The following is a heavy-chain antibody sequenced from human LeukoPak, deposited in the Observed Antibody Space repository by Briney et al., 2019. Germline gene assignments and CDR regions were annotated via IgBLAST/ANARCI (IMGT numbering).Heavy chain of an antibody. CDR1: GFTFSTYA. CDR2: ISYDGSSK. Sequence: PGGSLRLSCAASGFTFSTYAMHWVRQAPGKGLEWVAVISYDGSSKYYADSVEGRFTISRDNSKNTLYLQMNSLRAEDTAVYYCARARSSYGYGDAFDIWGQGTMVTVSS. J-gene: IGHJ3*02. D-gene: IGHD5-18*01. CDR3: ARARSSYGYGDAFDI. V-gene: IGHV3-30*04.